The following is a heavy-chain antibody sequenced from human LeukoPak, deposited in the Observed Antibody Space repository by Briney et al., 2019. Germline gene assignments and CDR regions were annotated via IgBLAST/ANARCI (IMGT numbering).Heavy chain of an antibody. V-gene: IGHV4-4*07. CDR3: ARGSTWIQYFDY. CDR1: GGSISSYY. J-gene: IGHJ4*02. D-gene: IGHD5/OR15-5a*01. CDR2: IYTSGST. Sequence: SETLSLTCTVSGGSISSYYWSWIRQPAGKGLEWIGRIYTSGSTNYNPSLKSRVTMSVDMSKNQFSLRLSSVTAADTAVYYCARGSTWIQYFDYWGQGTLVTVSS.